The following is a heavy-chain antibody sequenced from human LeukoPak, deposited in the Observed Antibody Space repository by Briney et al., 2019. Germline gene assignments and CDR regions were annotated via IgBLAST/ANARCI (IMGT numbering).Heavy chain of an antibody. J-gene: IGHJ4*02. V-gene: IGHV1-69*01. CDR2: IIPIFGTA. CDR3: ARKAIVGAPFDY. Sequence: GASVKVSCKASGGTFSSYGISWVRQAPGQGLEWMGGIIPIFGTANYAQKFQGRVTITADESTSTAYMELSSLRSEDTAVYYCARKAIVGAPFDYWGQGTLVTVSS. CDR1: GGTFSSYG. D-gene: IGHD1-26*01.